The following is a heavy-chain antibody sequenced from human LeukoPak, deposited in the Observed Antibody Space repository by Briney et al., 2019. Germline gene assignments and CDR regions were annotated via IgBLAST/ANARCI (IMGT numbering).Heavy chain of an antibody. Sequence: ASVKVSCKASGYAFISYGISWVRQAPGQGLEWMGWISSYNGQTNHARKFEGRVTMTTDATTTTAYVELRNLKSDDTAVYFCTRGRADIAVGGTWGQGTLVIVSA. J-gene: IGHJ4*02. V-gene: IGHV1-18*01. D-gene: IGHD6-19*01. CDR1: GYAFISYG. CDR3: TRGRADIAVGGT. CDR2: ISSYNGQT.